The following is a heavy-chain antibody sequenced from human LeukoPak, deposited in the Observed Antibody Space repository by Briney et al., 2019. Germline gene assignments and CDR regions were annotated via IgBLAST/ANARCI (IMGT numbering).Heavy chain of an antibody. CDR3: ARRRAAAAGTENWFDP. V-gene: IGHV4-39*01. Sequence: SETLSLTCAVFGGSFSSYYWGWIRQPPGKGLEWIGSIHYSGSTYYNPSLKSRVTISVDTSKNQFSLKLSSVTAADTAVYYCARRRAAAAGTENWFDPWGQGTLVTVSS. CDR2: IHYSGST. J-gene: IGHJ5*02. D-gene: IGHD6-13*01. CDR1: GGSFSSYY.